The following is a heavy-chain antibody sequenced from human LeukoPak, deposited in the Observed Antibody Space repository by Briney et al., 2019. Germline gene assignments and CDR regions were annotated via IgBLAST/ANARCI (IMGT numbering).Heavy chain of an antibody. CDR2: IKQDGSER. D-gene: IGHD2-2*01. Sequence: PGGCLRLSCVPSGCTFTDYRMTWVRQAPGKGLEWVANIKQDGSERYYVDSVKGRFTISRDHARYSLYLQMKSLRAEDTAVYFCARDCSGTSCYQSLDAWGQGTTVTVSS. CDR1: GCTFTDYR. CDR3: ARDCSGTSCYQSLDA. J-gene: IGHJ6*02. V-gene: IGHV3-7*01.